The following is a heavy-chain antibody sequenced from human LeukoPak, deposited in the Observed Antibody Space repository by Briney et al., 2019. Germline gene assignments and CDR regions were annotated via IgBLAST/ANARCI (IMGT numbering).Heavy chain of an antibody. J-gene: IGHJ4*02. CDR3: ARIYYFGDNNWRYFDN. CDR2: IDPDGSEK. CDR1: GFTFNSYW. D-gene: IGHD3-10*01. V-gene: IGHV3-7*01. Sequence: GGSLRLSCAASGFTFNSYWMSWVRQALGKGLEWVANIDPDGSEKQYGDSVKGRFTTSRDNAKNSLYLQMKSLRAEDTAIYYCARIYYFGDNNWRYFDNWGQGTLVTVSS.